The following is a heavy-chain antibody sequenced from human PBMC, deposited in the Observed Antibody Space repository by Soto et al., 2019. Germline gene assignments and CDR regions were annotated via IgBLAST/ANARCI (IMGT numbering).Heavy chain of an antibody. CDR3: AHRPRITIFGVVIFGGKGKDWFDP. CDR2: IYWDDDK. V-gene: IGHV2-5*02. J-gene: IGHJ5*02. Sequence: QITLKESGPTLVKPTQTLTLTCTFSGFSLSTSGVGVGWIRQPPGKALEWLALIYWDDDKRYSPSLKSRLTITQDTSKNQVVLTMTNMDPVDTATYYCAHRPRITIFGVVIFGGKGKDWFDPWGQGTLVTVSS. D-gene: IGHD3-3*01. CDR1: GFSLSTSGVG.